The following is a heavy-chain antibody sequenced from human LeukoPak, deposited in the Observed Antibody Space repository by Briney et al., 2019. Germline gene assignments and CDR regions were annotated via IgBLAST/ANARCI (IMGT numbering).Heavy chain of an antibody. CDR2: TYYGSKWYN. V-gene: IGHV6-1*01. Sequence: SQTLSLTCAISGDSVSSNSVTWNWIRQSPSRGLEWLGRTYYGSKWYNDYAVSVKSRITINPGTSKNQFSLQLNSVTPEDTAVYYCARRLTQYDCFDPWGQGILVTVSS. D-gene: IGHD2-2*01. CDR3: ARRLTQYDCFDP. J-gene: IGHJ5*02. CDR1: GDSVSSNSVT.